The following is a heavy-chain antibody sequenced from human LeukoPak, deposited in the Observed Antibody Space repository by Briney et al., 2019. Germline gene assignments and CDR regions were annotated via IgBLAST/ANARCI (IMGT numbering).Heavy chain of an antibody. Sequence: GGSLRLSCAASGFTVSTNYMSWVRQAPGKGLEWVANIRQDGGAKNYVDSVKGRFTISRDNAKKSLYLQMNSLRAEDTAVYYCAPPAIAATGNWGQGTLVTVSS. V-gene: IGHV3-7*01. CDR2: IRQDGGAK. CDR3: APPAIAATGN. J-gene: IGHJ4*02. CDR1: GFTVSTNY. D-gene: IGHD6-13*01.